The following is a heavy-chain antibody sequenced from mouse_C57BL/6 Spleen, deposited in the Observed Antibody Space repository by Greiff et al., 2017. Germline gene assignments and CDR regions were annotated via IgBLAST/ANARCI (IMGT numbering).Heavy chain of an antibody. V-gene: IGHV5-16*01. D-gene: IGHD2-3*01. J-gene: IGHJ2*01. CDR3: ARDDGYYY. Sequence: EVQLVESEGGLVQPGSSMKLSCTASGFTFSDYYMAWVRQVPEKGLEWVANINYDGSSTYYLDSLRSRFIISRDNAKNILYLQMSSLKSEDTATYYCARDDGYYYWGQGTTLTVSS. CDR1: GFTFSDYY. CDR2: INYDGSST.